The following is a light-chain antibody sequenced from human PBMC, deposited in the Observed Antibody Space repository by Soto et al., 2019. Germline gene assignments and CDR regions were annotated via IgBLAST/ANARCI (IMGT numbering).Light chain of an antibody. CDR3: QPFNSYVIT. J-gene: IGKJ5*01. V-gene: IGKV1-13*02. CDR1: QDITSA. CDR2: AAS. Sequence: AIQLTQSPSSLSASVGDRVTITCRSSQDITSALAWYQQKPGKAPNLLIYAASSLKSGFPSRFSSSGSGTDFTLTISSLQPEDFETYYYQPFNSYVITFGQGKRLETK.